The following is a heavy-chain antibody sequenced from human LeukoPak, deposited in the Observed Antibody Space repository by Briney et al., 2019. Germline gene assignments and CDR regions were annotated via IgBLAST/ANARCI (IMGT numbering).Heavy chain of an antibody. V-gene: IGHV3-30*02. J-gene: IGHJ4*02. D-gene: IGHD3-22*01. CDR1: GFTLSSYG. CDR3: AKDNYYDSSGYYRPFDY. CDR2: IWYDGSNK. Sequence: PGGSLRLSRAASGFTLSSYGMHWVRQAPGKGLEWVAFIWYDGSNKYYADSVKGRFTISRDNSKNTLYLQMNRLRAEDTAVYYWAKDNYYDSSGYYRPFDYWGQGTLVTVSS.